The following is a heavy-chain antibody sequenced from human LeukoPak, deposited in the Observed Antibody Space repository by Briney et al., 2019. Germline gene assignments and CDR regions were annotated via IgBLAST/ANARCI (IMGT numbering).Heavy chain of an antibody. CDR3: VVGGGIY. CDR2: ISSDGANT. Sequence: PGGSLRLSCAASGFTLSNDWTHWVRHAPGKGLVWVSRISSDGANTLYADSVKGRFTISRDNARNTLHRQMNSLRADDTAVYYCVVGGGIYWGQGTLVTVS. D-gene: IGHD1-26*01. CDR1: GFTLSNDW. J-gene: IGHJ4*02. V-gene: IGHV3-74*03.